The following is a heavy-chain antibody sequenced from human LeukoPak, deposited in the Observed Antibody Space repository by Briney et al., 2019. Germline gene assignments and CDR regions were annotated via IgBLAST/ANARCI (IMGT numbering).Heavy chain of an antibody. J-gene: IGHJ4*02. V-gene: IGHV3-23*01. CDR1: GFTFSSYG. CDR2: ISGSGGST. Sequence: PGGSLRLSCAASGFTFSSYGMSWVRQAPGKGLEWVSAISGSGGSTYYADSVKGRFTISRDNSKNTLYLQMNSLRAEDTAVYYCAKVTQNYYYDSSGFFDYWGQGTLVTVSS. CDR3: AKVTQNYYYDSSGFFDY. D-gene: IGHD3-22*01.